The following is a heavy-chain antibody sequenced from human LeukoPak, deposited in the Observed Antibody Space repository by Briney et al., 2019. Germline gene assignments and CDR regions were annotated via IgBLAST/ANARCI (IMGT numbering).Heavy chain of an antibody. J-gene: IGHJ4*02. V-gene: IGHV1-2*02. D-gene: IGHD3-10*01. CDR1: GYTFTSYG. Sequence: ASVKVSCKASGYTFTSYGISWVRQAPGQGLEWMGWINPNSGGTNYAQKFQGRVTMTRDTSISTAYMELSRLRSDDTAVYYCARDQAMVRGVIVDFDYWGQGTLVTVSS. CDR3: ARDQAMVRGVIVDFDY. CDR2: INPNSGGT.